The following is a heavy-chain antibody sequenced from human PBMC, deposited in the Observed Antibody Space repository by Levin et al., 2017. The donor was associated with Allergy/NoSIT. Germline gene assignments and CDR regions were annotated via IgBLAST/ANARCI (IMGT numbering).Heavy chain of an antibody. CDR1: GFTFSNYW. CDR3: ARGGCSSTSCLDN. D-gene: IGHD2-2*01. CDR2: INSDGSNT. J-gene: IGHJ4*02. V-gene: IGHV3-74*01. Sequence: GESLKISCAASGFTFSNYWMHWVRQAPGKGLVWVSHINSDGSNTNYADSVKGRFTISRDNAKNTLYLQTNSLRDEDTAVYYCARGGCSSTSCLDNWGQGTLVTVSP.